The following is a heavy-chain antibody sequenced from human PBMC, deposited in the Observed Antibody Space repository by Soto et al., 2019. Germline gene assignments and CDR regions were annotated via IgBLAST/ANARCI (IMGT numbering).Heavy chain of an antibody. Sequence: QVQLQESGPGLVKPSGTLSLTCAVSGGSISSSNWWSWVRQPPGKGRGWFGEIYHSGSTNYNPSLKSRVTISVDKSKNQFSLKLSSVTAADTAVYYCARDQLWFGDFNTWGMDVWGQGTTVTVSS. CDR2: IYHSGST. J-gene: IGHJ6*02. D-gene: IGHD3-10*01. CDR3: ARDQLWFGDFNTWGMDV. V-gene: IGHV4-4*02. CDR1: GGSISSSNW.